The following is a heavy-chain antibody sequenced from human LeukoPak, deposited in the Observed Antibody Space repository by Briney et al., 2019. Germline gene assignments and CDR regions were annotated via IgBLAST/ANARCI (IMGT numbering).Heavy chain of an antibody. CDR1: GFTFSRYE. Sequence: GGSLRLSCAASGFTFSRYEMNWVRQAPGKGVEWLSYISSSGSTMYYADSVKGRITISRDNAKNSLYLQMNSLRAEDTAVYYCARVLAGATYFDYWGQGTLVTVSS. D-gene: IGHD1-26*01. CDR2: ISSSGSTM. V-gene: IGHV3-48*03. J-gene: IGHJ4*01. CDR3: ARVLAGATYFDY.